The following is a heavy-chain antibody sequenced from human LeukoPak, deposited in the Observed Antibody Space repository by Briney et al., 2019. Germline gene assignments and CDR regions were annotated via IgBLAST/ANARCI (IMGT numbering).Heavy chain of an antibody. Sequence: PGGSLRLSCAAAGFTFSGYAVSWVRQAPGKGLEWVSTISGSGASTYYADSVKGRFTISRDNSKNTLYLQMNCLRAEDTAVYYCAKRDTMIRGLDYWGQGTLVTVSS. D-gene: IGHD3-10*01. CDR1: GFTFSGYA. CDR3: AKRDTMIRGLDY. V-gene: IGHV3-23*01. J-gene: IGHJ4*02. CDR2: ISGSGAST.